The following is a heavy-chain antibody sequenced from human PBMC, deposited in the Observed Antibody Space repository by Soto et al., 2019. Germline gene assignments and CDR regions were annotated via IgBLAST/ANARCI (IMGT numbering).Heavy chain of an antibody. CDR2: INPSGGST. D-gene: IGHD3-22*01. J-gene: IGHJ4*02. CDR1: GYTFTSYY. CDR3: ARDRDYYDSSGYPDY. V-gene: IGHV1-46*01. Sequence: ASVKVSCKASGYTFTSYYMHWVRQAPGQGLEWMGIINPSGGSTSYAQKFQGRVTMTRDTSTSTVYMELSSLGSEDTAVYYCARDRDYYDSSGYPDYWGQGTLVTVSS.